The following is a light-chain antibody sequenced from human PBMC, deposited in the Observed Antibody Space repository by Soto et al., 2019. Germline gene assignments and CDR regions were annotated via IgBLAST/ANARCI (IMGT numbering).Light chain of an antibody. V-gene: IGKV1-5*01. Sequence: DIQLTQSPPTLSASVGERVTINCRASQSIRYYLAWYQQMPGKAPKLLIYGASSLQSGVPSRFSGSGSGTEFTLTISSLQPDDFATYFCQHHNSYSQTFGQGTKVDIK. J-gene: IGKJ1*01. CDR1: QSIRYY. CDR3: QHHNSYSQT. CDR2: GAS.